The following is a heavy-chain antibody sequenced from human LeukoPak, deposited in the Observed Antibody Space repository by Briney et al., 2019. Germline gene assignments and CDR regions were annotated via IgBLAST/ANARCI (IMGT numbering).Heavy chain of an antibody. CDR2: MNPNSGNT. V-gene: IGHV1-8*03. CDR1: GYTFTSYD. J-gene: IGHJ4*02. D-gene: IGHD1-1*01. Sequence: ASVKVSCKASGYTFTSYDINWVRQATGQGLEWMGWMNPNSGNTGYAQKFQGRAAVTADKSTSTAYMELSSLRSEDTAVYYCASRSTHDNTQVEDYWGQGTLVTVSS. CDR3: ASRSTHDNTQVEDY.